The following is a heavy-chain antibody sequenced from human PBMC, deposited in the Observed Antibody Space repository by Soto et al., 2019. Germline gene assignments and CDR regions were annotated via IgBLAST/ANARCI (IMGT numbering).Heavy chain of an antibody. CDR3: ARLRDYLLPYFDY. J-gene: IGHJ4*02. D-gene: IGHD4-17*01. Sequence: GGSLRLSCVVSGFTFSSYWMSWVRQAPGKGLEWVANIKQDGSERYYVDSVKGRFTISRDNAKNSLHLQMNSLRAEDTAVYYCARLRDYLLPYFDYWGQGTLVTVSS. CDR2: IKQDGSER. CDR1: GFTFSSYW. V-gene: IGHV3-7*01.